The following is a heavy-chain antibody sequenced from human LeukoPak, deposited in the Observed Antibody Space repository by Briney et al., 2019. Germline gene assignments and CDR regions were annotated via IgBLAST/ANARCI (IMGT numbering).Heavy chain of an antibody. V-gene: IGHV3-7*01. CDR1: GFTFSSYW. Sequence: GGSLRLSRAASGFTFSSYWMSWVRQAPGKGLEWVANIKQDGSEKYYVDSVKGRFTISRDNAKKSLYLQMSSLRAEDTAVYYCAGYSYGSMLFDYWGQETLVTVSS. D-gene: IGHD5-18*01. J-gene: IGHJ4*02. CDR3: AGYSYGSMLFDY. CDR2: IKQDGSEK.